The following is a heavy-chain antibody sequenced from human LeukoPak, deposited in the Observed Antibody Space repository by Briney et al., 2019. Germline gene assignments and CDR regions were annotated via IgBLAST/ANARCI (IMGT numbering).Heavy chain of an antibody. D-gene: IGHD2-2*01. CDR2: ISGSGGST. CDR3: AKRGYDCSSTSCYYFDY. V-gene: IGHV3-23*01. Sequence: PGGSLRLSCAASGFPFSNYAMSWVRQAPGKGLEWVSAISGSGGSTYYADSVKGRFTISRDNSKNTLYLQMNSLRAEDTAVYYCAKRGYDCSSTSCYYFDYWGQGTLVTVSS. J-gene: IGHJ4*02. CDR1: GFPFSNYA.